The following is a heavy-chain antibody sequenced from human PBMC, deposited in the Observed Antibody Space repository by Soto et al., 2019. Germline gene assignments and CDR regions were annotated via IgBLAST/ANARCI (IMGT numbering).Heavy chain of an antibody. CDR1: GGSISSYY. V-gene: IGHV4-59*01. Sequence: QVQLQESGPGLVKPSETLSLTCTVSGGSISSYYWSWIRQPPGKGLEWIGYISYSGSTNYKPSLKSRVTISVDTSRNPFSLKLSCLPAADTAVYYCACASYSRRREYYFDYWGQGTLVTVSS. J-gene: IGHJ4*02. D-gene: IGHD4-4*01. CDR2: ISYSGST. CDR3: ACASYSRRREYYFDY.